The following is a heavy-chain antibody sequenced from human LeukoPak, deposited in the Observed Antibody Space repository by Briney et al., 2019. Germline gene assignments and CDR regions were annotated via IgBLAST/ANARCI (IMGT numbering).Heavy chain of an antibody. CDR2: ISGSGGST. V-gene: IGHV3-23*01. CDR1: GFTFSSYA. Sequence: PGGSLRLSCAASGFTFSSYAMSWVRQAPGKGLEWVSAISGSGGSTYYADPVKGRFTISRDNSKNTLYLQMNSLRAEDTAVYYCAKEIIVAMAQTYYYYYGMDVWGQGTTVTVSS. J-gene: IGHJ6*02. CDR3: AKEIIVAMAQTYYYYYGMDV. D-gene: IGHD2-15*01.